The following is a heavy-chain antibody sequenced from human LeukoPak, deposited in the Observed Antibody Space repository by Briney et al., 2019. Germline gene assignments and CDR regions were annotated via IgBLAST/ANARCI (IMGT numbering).Heavy chain of an antibody. Sequence: SETLSLTCTVSGYSISSGYYWGWIRQPPGKGLEWIGSIYHSGSTYYNPSLKSLVTISVDTSKNQFSLKLSSVTAADTAVYYCARVTGTTLFDPWGQGTLVTVSS. CDR1: GYSISSGYY. J-gene: IGHJ5*02. V-gene: IGHV4-38-2*02. D-gene: IGHD1-20*01. CDR2: IYHSGST. CDR3: ARVTGTTLFDP.